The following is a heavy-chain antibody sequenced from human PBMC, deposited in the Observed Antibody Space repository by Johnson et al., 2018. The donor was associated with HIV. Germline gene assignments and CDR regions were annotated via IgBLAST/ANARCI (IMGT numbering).Heavy chain of an antibody. J-gene: IGHJ3*02. V-gene: IGHV3-30*03. CDR1: GFTFSSYG. D-gene: IGHD3-22*01. CDR3: VRGRISMTVVDLRGGAFDI. CDR2: ISYDGSNK. Sequence: QVQLVESGGGVVQPGRSLRLSCAASGFTFSSYGMHWVRQAPGKGLEWVAVISYDGSNKYYADSVKGRFTISSDNSKNTLYLQMNSLRAEDTAIYYCVRGRISMTVVDLRGGAFDIWGQGTTVTVSS.